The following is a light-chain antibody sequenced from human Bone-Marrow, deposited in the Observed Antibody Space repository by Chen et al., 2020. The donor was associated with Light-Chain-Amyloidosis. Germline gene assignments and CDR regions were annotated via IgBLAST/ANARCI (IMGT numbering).Light chain of an antibody. CDR2: EDY. CDR3: QSYQGSSQGV. CDR1: SGSIATNY. J-gene: IGLJ3*02. Sequence: NFMLTQPHSVSESPGKTVIISCTRSSGSIATNYVQRYQQRPGSSPTTVIYEDYQRPSGVPDRFSGSIDRSSNSASLTISGLKTGDEADYYCQSYQGSSQGVFGGGTKLTVL. V-gene: IGLV6-57*01.